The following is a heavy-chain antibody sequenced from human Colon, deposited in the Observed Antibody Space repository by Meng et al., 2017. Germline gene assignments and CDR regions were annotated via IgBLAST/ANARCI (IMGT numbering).Heavy chain of an antibody. V-gene: IGHV3-30*04. J-gene: IGHJ4*02. CDR2: ISYDGKAK. Sequence: GESLKISCAASGFTFDRYAMFWVRHAPGKGLEWVAVISYDGKAKYYSDSVKGRFTVSRDNSKNTLSLQMNSLRPEDTAVFYCVRARDGYTNLDYWGQGSLVTVSS. D-gene: IGHD5-24*01. CDR3: VRARDGYTNLDY. CDR1: GFTFDRYA.